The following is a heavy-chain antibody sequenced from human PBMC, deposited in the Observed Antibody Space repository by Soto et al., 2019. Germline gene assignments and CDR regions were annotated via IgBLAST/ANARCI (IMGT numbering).Heavy chain of an antibody. CDR1: GDSVSGDSW. D-gene: IGHD4-17*01. CDR3: ARGGDYTWHT. J-gene: IGHJ5*02. CDR2: IFRTGAT. V-gene: IGHV4-4*02. Sequence: QVRLQESGPGLVQPSGTLSLTCAVSGDSVSGDSWWSWLRQSPGKGLEWIGEIFRTGATHYNPSLNRRVAISVDKSKNQVSLKMTSVTAADTAVYYCARGGDYTWHTWGPGTLVTVSS.